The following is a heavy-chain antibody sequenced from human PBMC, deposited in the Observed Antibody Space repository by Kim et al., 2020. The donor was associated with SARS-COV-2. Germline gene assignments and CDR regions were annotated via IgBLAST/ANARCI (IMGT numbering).Heavy chain of an antibody. CDR2: INPSGGST. CDR3: ARDGGEDGDYVAAFDI. Sequence: ASVKVSCKASGYTFTSYYMHWVRQAPGQGLEWMGIINPSGGSTSYAQKFQGRVTMTRDTSTSTVYMELSSLRSEDTAVYYCARDGGEDGDYVAAFDIWGQGTMVTVSS. V-gene: IGHV1-46*01. CDR1: GYTFTSYY. D-gene: IGHD4-17*01. J-gene: IGHJ3*02.